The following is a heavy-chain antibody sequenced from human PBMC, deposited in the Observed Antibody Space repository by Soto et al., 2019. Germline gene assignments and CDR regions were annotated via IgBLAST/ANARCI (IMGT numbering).Heavy chain of an antibody. D-gene: IGHD3-10*01. J-gene: IGHJ6*03. CDR1: GYTFTSYD. V-gene: IGHV1-8*01. CDR3: AKSGVGYYFLAV. CDR2: MNPNSGNT. Sequence: ASVKVSCKASGYTFTSYDINWVRQATGQGLEWMGWMNPNSGNTGYAQKFQGRVTMTRNTSISTAYMELSSLRSEDTAVYYCAKSGVGYYFLAVCGKGTTVIVSS.